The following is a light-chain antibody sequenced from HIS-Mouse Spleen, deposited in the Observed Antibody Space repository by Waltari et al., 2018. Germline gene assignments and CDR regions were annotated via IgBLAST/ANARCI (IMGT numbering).Light chain of an antibody. V-gene: IGLV2-14*01. Sequence: QSALTQPASVSGSPGPSITISCTGPSSDVGGSNYAPWYQQHPGKAPKLMIYEVSNRPSGVSNRFSGSKSGNTASLTISGLQAEDEADYYCSSYTSSSTLWVFGGGTKLTVL. CDR3: SSYTSSSTLWV. CDR2: EVS. J-gene: IGLJ3*02. CDR1: SSDVGGSNY.